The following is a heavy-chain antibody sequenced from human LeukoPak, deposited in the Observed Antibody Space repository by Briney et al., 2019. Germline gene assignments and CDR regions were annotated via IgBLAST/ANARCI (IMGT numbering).Heavy chain of an antibody. D-gene: IGHD2/OR15-2a*01. V-gene: IGHV3-23*01. J-gene: IGHJ5*02. Sequence: PGGSLRLSCAASGFTFSSYAMNWVRQAPGKELEWVSAINGCGDNTYYADFVKGRFTISRDNSKNTLYLQMKSLRAEDTAVYYCAKVRVSPGFNLFDPWGQGTLVTVSS. CDR3: AKVRVSPGFNLFDP. CDR1: GFTFSSYA. CDR2: INGCGDNT.